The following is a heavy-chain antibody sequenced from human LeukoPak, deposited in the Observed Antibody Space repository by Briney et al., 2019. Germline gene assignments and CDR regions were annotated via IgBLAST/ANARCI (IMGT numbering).Heavy chain of an antibody. D-gene: IGHD1-1*01. Sequence: SETLSLTCAVYGGSFSGYYWSWIRQPPGKGLEWIGYIYYSGSTNYNPSLKSRVTISVDTSKNQFSLKLSSVTAADTAVYYCARDRVRGNANPYFDYWGQGTLVTVSS. CDR2: IYYSGST. V-gene: IGHV4-59*01. J-gene: IGHJ4*02. CDR3: ARDRVRGNANPYFDY. CDR1: GGSFSGYY.